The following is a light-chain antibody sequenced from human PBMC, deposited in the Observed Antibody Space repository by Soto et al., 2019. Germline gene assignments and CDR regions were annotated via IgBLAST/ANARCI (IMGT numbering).Light chain of an antibody. V-gene: IGLV4-69*01. Sequence: QSVLTQSPSASASLGASVKLTCTLSRGHSSYAIAWHQQQPEKGPRYLMKLNSDGSHSKGDGSPDRFSGSSSGAERYLPISSLQSEDEADYYCQTWGTGIRVFGGGTKVTVL. CDR1: RGHSSYA. J-gene: IGLJ3*02. CDR2: LNSDGSH. CDR3: QTWGTGIRV.